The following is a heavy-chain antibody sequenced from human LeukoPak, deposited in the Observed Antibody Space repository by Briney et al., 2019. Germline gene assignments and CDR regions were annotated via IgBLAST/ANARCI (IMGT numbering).Heavy chain of an antibody. V-gene: IGHV3-30*03. CDR1: GFAFSSYG. J-gene: IGHJ4*02. CDR3: ARDGVGSMPLDY. Sequence: GMSLRLSCAASGFAFSSYGMHWVRQAPGKGLEWVSIISYDGSRIYYGDSVKGRFTISKDDSENTLYLQMNSLSAEDTAVYYCARDGVGSMPLDYWGQGTLVTVSS. CDR2: ISYDGSRI. D-gene: IGHD1-26*01.